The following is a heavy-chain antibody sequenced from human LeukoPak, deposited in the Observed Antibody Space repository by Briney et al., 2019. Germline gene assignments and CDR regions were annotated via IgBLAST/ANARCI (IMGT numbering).Heavy chain of an antibody. CDR1: DGSISTYY. J-gene: IGHJ4*02. V-gene: IGHV4-4*07. CDR3: ARGYSSSWNYFDY. Sequence: SETLSLTCTVSDGSISTYYWGWVRQPAGKGLEWIGRIFTSGSTNYNPSLKSRVTMSIDTSKNHFSLKLSSLTAADTAVYYCARGYSSSWNYFDYWGQGTLVTVSS. CDR2: IFTSGST. D-gene: IGHD6-13*01.